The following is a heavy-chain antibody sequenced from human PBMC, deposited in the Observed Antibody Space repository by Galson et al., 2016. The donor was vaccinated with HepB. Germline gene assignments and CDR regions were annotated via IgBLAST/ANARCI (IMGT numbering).Heavy chain of an antibody. D-gene: IGHD6-19*01. J-gene: IGHJ3*01. CDR3: ATCVPWLDGTDGFDV. CDR2: FDPEEGET. V-gene: IGHV1-24*01. CDR1: GYTLTELS. Sequence: SVKVSCKVSGYTLTELSIHWVRQAPGKGLEWMGGFDPEEGETVYAQKLQGRVTLTEDTSIDTAYMELSSLTSEDTAVYYCATCVPWLDGTDGFDVWGQGTMVTISS.